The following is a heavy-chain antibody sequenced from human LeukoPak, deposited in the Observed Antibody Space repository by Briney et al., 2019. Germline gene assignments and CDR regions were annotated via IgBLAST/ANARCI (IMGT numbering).Heavy chain of an antibody. Sequence: PGGSLRLSCAASGFTFSSYWMSWVRQAPGKGLEWVSYISSSSSTIYYADSVKGRFTISRDNAKNSLYLQMNSLRAEDTAVYYCASNWKYYFDYWGQGTLVTVSS. CDR3: ASNWKYYFDY. CDR1: GFTFSSYW. D-gene: IGHD1-20*01. J-gene: IGHJ4*02. V-gene: IGHV3-48*04. CDR2: ISSSSSTI.